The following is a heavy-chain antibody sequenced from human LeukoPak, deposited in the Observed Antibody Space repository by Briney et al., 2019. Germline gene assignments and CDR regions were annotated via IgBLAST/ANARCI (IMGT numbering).Heavy chain of an antibody. CDR1: GFTFSSYW. D-gene: IGHD3-9*01. J-gene: IGHJ4*02. CDR2: IKHDEGEK. Sequence: PGGSLRLSCAASGFTFSSYWMSWVRQTPGKGLEWVANIKHDEGEKYYVDSVKGRFISSGDNAKNSLFPMMHIVRAEDTTVYYGARGPWFFDYWGQGILVTVSS. V-gene: IGHV3-7*04. CDR3: ARGPWFFDY.